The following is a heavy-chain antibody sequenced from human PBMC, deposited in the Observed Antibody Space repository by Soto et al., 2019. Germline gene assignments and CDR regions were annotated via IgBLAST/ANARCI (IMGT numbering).Heavy chain of an antibody. V-gene: IGHV1-46*01. D-gene: IGHD1-1*01. J-gene: IGHJ4*01. CDR1: GYTFTRYY. Sequence: ASVKVSCKASGYTFTRYYLHWVRQAPGQGLGWMGIINPGGGRTDFAQKFQGRVTMTRDTSTSTVYLELSSLRFEDTAIYYCARDSYNDYYYDYWGQGTLVTVSS. CDR2: INPGGGRT. CDR3: ARDSYNDYYYDY.